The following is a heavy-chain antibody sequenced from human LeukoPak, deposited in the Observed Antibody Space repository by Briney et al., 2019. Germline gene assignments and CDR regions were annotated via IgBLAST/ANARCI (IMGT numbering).Heavy chain of an antibody. CDR1: GFTFSSYA. J-gene: IGHJ5*02. CDR3: ARAKMAAANWFDP. Sequence: GGSLRLSCAASGFTFSSYAMSWVRQAPGKGLEWVSSISSSSSYIYYADSVKGRFTISRDNAKNSLYLQMNSLRAEDTAVYYCARAKMAAANWFDPWGQGTLVTVSS. V-gene: IGHV3-21*01. CDR2: ISSSSSYI. D-gene: IGHD6-13*01.